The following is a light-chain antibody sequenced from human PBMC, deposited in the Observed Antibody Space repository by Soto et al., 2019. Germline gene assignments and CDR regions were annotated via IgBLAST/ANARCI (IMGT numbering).Light chain of an antibody. CDR2: DVT. CDR1: SSDVGGYNF. Sequence: QSVLTQPASVSGSPGQSIAISCAGTSSDVGGYNFVSWYQQHPDKAPKLMIYDVTNRPSGVSNRFSGSKSGNTASLTISGLQAEDYDDYYCSSFTSISTYVFGTGTKLTV. V-gene: IGLV2-14*01. J-gene: IGLJ1*01. CDR3: SSFTSISTYV.